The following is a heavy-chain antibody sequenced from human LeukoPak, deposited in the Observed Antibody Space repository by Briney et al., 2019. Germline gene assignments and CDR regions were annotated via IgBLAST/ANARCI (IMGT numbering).Heavy chain of an antibody. CDR2: INTNNGDT. D-gene: IGHD2-15*01. J-gene: IGHJ4*02. CDR1: GYTFTSYG. CDR3: TRGDVAVGTDY. V-gene: IGHV1-2*02. Sequence: ASVKVSCKASGYTFTSYGISWVRQAPGQGLEWMGWINTNNGDTNYAQNFQGRVTMTRATSISTAYMEVSRLRSDDTAVYYCTRGDVAVGTDYWGQGTLVTVSS.